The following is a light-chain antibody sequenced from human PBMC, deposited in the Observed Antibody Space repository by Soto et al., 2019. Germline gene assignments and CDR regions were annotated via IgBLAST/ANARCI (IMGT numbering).Light chain of an antibody. CDR2: DAS. Sequence: AIHLTQSPSSLAASIGDRVTVTCRASQGISRALAWYQQKPGKAPSLLIYDASTLQGGVPSRFSGSASGTNFSLTIDSLQPDDFATYYCQQFQGYPLTVGGGTKVEIK. CDR3: QQFQGYPLT. V-gene: IGKV1-13*02. J-gene: IGKJ4*02. CDR1: QGISRA.